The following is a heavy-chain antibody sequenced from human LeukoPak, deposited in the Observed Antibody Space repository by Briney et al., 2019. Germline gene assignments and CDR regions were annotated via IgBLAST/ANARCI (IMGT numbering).Heavy chain of an antibody. CDR1: GGSIRSYY. CDR2: INHSGST. D-gene: IGHD2-21*02. J-gene: IGHJ4*02. V-gene: IGHV4-34*01. CDR3: ARGGYCGGDCYSEY. Sequence: PSETLSLTCTVSGGSIRSYYWSWIRQPPGKGLEWIGEINHSGSTNYNPSLKSRVTISVDTSKNQFSLKLSSVTAADTAVYYCARGGYCGGDCYSEYWGQGTLVTVSS.